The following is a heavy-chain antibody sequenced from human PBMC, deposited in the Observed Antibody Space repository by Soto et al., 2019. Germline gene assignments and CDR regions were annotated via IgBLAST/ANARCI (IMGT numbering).Heavy chain of an antibody. V-gene: IGHV3-30-3*01. CDR2: ISYDGSNK. D-gene: IGHD1-26*01. CDR3: ARDSSYSGRADFDY. Sequence: GGSLRLSCAASGFTFSSYAMHWVRQAPGKGLEWVAVISYDGSNKYYADSVKGRFTISRDNSKNTLYLQMNSLRAEDTAVYYCARDSSYSGRADFDYWGQGTLVTVS. J-gene: IGHJ4*02. CDR1: GFTFSSYA.